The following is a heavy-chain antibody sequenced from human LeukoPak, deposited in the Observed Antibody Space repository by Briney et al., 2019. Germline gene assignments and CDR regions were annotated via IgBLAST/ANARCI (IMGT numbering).Heavy chain of an antibody. V-gene: IGHV4-4*07. J-gene: IGHJ5*02. Sequence: SETLSLTCTVSGGSISSYYWSWIRQPAGKGLEWIGRIYTSGSTYYNPSLKSRVTMSVDTSKNQFSLKLSSVTAADTAVYYCARVLRYFDWLSRTDLLDPWGQGTLVTVSS. D-gene: IGHD3-9*01. CDR1: GGSISSYY. CDR3: ARVLRYFDWLSRTDLLDP. CDR2: IYTSGST.